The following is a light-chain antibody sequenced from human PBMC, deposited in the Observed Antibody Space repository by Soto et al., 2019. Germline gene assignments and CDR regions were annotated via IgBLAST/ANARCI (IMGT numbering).Light chain of an antibody. CDR2: EVS. V-gene: IGLV2-14*01. CDR1: SSDVGGYNY. Sequence: QSALTQPASVSGSPGQSITISCTGTSSDVGGYNYVSWYQQHPGKAPKLMIYEVSYRPSGVSNRFSGSKSGNTASLTISGLQAEDEADYHCSSYTSSRTLVFSGGTKMTVL. CDR3: SSYTSSRTLV. J-gene: IGLJ2*01.